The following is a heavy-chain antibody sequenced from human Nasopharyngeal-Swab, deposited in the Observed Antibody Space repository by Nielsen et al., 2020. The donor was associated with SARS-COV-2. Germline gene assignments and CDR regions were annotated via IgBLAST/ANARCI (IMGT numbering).Heavy chain of an antibody. D-gene: IGHD2-15*01. J-gene: IGHJ4*02. CDR3: TRCGSGCYSGRDY. V-gene: IGHV3-73*01. CDR2: VRGKGNNYAT. Sequence: GESLKISCAASGFTFSDSAIHWVRQASGKGLEWVGRVRGKGNNYATAYSASVKGRFIIFRDDPTNTAYLQMNSLKTEDTAMYYCTRCGSGCYSGRDYWGQGTLVTVSS. CDR1: GFTFSDSA.